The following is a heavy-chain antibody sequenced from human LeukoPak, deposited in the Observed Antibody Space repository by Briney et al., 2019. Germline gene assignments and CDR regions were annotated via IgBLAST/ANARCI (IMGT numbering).Heavy chain of an antibody. J-gene: IGHJ5*02. CDR1: GYTFTNYY. CDR2: LNPSGGDT. D-gene: IGHD3-10*01. V-gene: IGHV1-46*01. Sequence: ASVKVSCKASGYTFTNYYMHWVRQAPGQGLEWLGILNPSGGDTTYAQKFQGRVTMTRDMSTSTVYMELSSLRSEDTAIYYCAREGITIVRGIMGNWFDPWGQGTLVTVSS. CDR3: AREGITIVRGIMGNWFDP.